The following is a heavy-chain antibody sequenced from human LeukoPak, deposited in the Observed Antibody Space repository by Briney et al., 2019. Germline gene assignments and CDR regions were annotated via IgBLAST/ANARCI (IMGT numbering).Heavy chain of an antibody. D-gene: IGHD4-17*01. Sequence: GGSLRLSCAASGFTFSSYSMNWVRQAPGKGLEWVSSISSSSSSYKYYADSVKGRFTISRDNAKNSLYLQMNSLRAEDTAVYYCARERGGVKTTVTNKVYYYMDVWGKGTTVTVSS. CDR2: ISSSSSSYK. CDR3: ARERGGVKTTVTNKVYYYMDV. J-gene: IGHJ6*03. V-gene: IGHV3-21*01. CDR1: GFTFSSYS.